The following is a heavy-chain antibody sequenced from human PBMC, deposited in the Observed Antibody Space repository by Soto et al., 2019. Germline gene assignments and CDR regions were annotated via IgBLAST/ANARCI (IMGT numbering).Heavy chain of an antibody. V-gene: IGHV1-8*01. D-gene: IGHD1-7*01. CDR3: ARRAETNGWNCFAVDKYYFDF. J-gene: IGHJ4*01. CDR1: GHTFSSPD. Sequence: ASVKVSCEASGHTFSSPDIYWVRQLTGQRLEQLGWMNPNFGNSGYAQRFQGRVTMTSDSSISTAHMKLSSLRSEDTAVYYCARRAETNGWNCFAVDKYYFDFWGHGTLVAVSS. CDR2: MNPNFGNS.